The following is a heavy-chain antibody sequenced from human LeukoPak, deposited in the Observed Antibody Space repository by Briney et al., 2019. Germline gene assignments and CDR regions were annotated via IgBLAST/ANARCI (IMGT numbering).Heavy chain of an antibody. J-gene: IGHJ4*02. V-gene: IGHV3-9*01. Sequence: PGGSLRLSCAASGFTFDDYAMHWVRQAPGKGLEWVSGISWNSGSIGYADSVKGRFTISRDNAKNSLYLQMNSLRAEDTALYYCAKEVHSSGWTTRNYFDYWGQGTLVTVSS. D-gene: IGHD6-19*01. CDR3: AKEVHSSGWTTRNYFDY. CDR2: ISWNSGSI. CDR1: GFTFDDYA.